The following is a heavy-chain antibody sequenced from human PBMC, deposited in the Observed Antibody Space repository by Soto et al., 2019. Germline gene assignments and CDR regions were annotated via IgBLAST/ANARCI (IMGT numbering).Heavy chain of an antibody. Sequence: PGGSLRLPCAASGFTFSSYAMSWVRQAPGKGLEWVSAISGSGGSTYYADSVKGRFTISRDNSKNTLYLQMNSLRAEDTAVYYCAKSHLSYVYYYYYMDVWGKGTTVTVSS. D-gene: IGHD1-26*01. CDR1: GFTFSSYA. V-gene: IGHV3-23*01. J-gene: IGHJ6*03. CDR2: ISGSGGST. CDR3: AKSHLSYVYYYYYMDV.